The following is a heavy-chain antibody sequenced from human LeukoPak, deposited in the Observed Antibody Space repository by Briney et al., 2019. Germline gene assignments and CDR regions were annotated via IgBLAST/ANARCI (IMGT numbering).Heavy chain of an antibody. V-gene: IGHV3-21*06. Sequence: PGGSLRLSCAASGFTFNKYSMNWVRQAPGKGLEWVSSISTSSSYIYYADSVKGRFTISRDNAKNSLYLQMNSLRAEDTAVYYCARDKIVGATYFDYWGQGTLVTVSS. CDR2: ISTSSSYI. J-gene: IGHJ4*02. D-gene: IGHD1-26*01. CDR1: GFTFNKYS. CDR3: ARDKIVGATYFDY.